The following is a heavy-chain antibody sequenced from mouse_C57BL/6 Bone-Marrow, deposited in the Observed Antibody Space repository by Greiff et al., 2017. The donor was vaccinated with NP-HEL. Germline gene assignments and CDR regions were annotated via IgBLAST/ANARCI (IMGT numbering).Heavy chain of an antibody. J-gene: IGHJ4*01. Sequence: EVQLQQSGPELVKPGASVKIPCKASGYTFTDYNMDWVKQSHGKSLEWIGDINPNNGGTIYNQKFKGKATLTVDKSSSTAYMELRSLTSEDTAVYYCARWSAQATPYAMDYWGQGTSVTVSS. CDR3: ARWSAQATPYAMDY. D-gene: IGHD3-2*02. CDR2: INPNNGGT. V-gene: IGHV1-18*01. CDR1: GYTFTDYN.